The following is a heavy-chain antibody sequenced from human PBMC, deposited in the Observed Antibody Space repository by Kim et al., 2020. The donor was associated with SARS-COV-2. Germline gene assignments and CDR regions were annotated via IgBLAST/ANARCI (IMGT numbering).Heavy chain of an antibody. J-gene: IGHJ1*01. CDR1: GDRFSVYF. V-gene: IGHV1-2*02. CDR3: ARGREGDSAGGSPKF. CDR2: INPRSGGT. Sequence: ASVKVSCKASGDRFSVYFIHWVRQAPGQGPEWMGWINPRSGGTNYAQKFQGRVTMTSATSISTAYMEVTSLTSDDTGVFFCARGREGDSAGGSPKFWGQG. D-gene: IGHD2-21*02.